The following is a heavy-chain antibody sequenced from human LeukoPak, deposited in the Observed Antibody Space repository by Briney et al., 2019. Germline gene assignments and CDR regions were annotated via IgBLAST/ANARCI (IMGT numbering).Heavy chain of an antibody. CDR2: VHSSGNT. Sequence: SETLSLTCTVSGGSISSGHYYWGWIRQPPGKGLEWIGSVHSSGNTYYYPSLKSRVIISKDTSKNQFSLKLSSVTAADTAVYYCARDLGNWDIDYWGQGILVTVSS. D-gene: IGHD7-27*01. J-gene: IGHJ4*02. CDR1: GGSISSGHYY. CDR3: ARDLGNWDIDY. V-gene: IGHV4-39*07.